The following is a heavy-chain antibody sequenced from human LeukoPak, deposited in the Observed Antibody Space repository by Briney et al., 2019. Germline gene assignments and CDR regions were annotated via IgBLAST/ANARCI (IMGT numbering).Heavy chain of an antibody. CDR3: ARDSRTRLSGSSI. Sequence: GASVKVSCKASGYTFTSCGISWVRQAPGQGLEWMGWISAYNGNTNYARKLQGRVTMTTDTSTSTAYMELRSLRSDDTAVYYCARDSRTRLSGSSIWGQGTLVTVSS. D-gene: IGHD1-26*01. CDR2: ISAYNGNT. J-gene: IGHJ4*02. V-gene: IGHV1-18*01. CDR1: GYTFTSCG.